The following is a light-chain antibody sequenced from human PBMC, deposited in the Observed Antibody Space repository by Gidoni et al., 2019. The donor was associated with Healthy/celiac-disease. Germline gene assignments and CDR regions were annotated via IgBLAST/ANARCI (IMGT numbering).Light chain of an antibody. CDR1: KSISSY. J-gene: IGKJ4*01. CDR3: RQSYSTPART. CDR2: AAS. V-gene: IGKV1-39*01. Sequence: IQMTKSPSSLSASVGDRVTITCRASKSISSYLNWYQQKPGKAPKLLIYAASSLQSRVPSRFSGSGAWTDFSLTTSSRQPEDFATYYCRQSYSTPARTFGGGTKVEIK.